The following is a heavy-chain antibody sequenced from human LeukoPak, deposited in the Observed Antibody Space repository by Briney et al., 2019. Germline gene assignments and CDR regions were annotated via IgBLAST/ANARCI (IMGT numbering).Heavy chain of an antibody. D-gene: IGHD3-9*01. CDR1: GDSVSNYY. CDR3: ARKRSFDL. J-gene: IGHJ4*02. Sequence: PSETLSLTCTVSGDSVSNYYWSWIRQPPAKRLEWIGCIYYSESATYNPSLKSRVTISLDTSKNQFFLKLSSVTAADTAVYDSARKRSFDLWGQGTLVTVSS. CDR2: IYYSESA. V-gene: IGHV4-59*02.